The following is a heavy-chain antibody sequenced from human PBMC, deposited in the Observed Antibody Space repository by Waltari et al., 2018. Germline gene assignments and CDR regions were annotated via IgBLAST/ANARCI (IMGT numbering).Heavy chain of an antibody. CDR3: ARRNLGFAFDV. Sequence: QVHLVQSGAEVKKPGSSVKVSCKASGGTFGRYSVAWVRQAAGQGLEWLGGIIPILGTPQYAQNFQGRVTLTADAATTTAYLELSGLTSEDTAIYYCARRNLGFAFDVWGQGTLVIVSS. V-gene: IGHV1-69*12. J-gene: IGHJ3*01. CDR2: IIPILGTP. D-gene: IGHD1-26*01. CDR1: GGTFGRYS.